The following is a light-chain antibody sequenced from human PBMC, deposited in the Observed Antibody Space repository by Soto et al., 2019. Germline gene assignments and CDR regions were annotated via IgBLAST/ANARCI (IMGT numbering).Light chain of an antibody. CDR2: DVS. CDR1: SSDVGGYNY. V-gene: IGLV2-14*01. J-gene: IGLJ2*01. CDR3: SSYAGSSVPVA. Sequence: LTQPASVSGSPRQSITISCTVTSSDVGGYNYVSWYQQHPGKAPKLMIYDVSNRPSGVSNRFSGSKSGNTASLTVSGLQADDEADYYCSSYAGSSVPVAFGGGTQLTVL.